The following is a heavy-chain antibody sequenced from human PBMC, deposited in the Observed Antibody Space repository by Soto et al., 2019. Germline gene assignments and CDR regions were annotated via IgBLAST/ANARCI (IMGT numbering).Heavy chain of an antibody. V-gene: IGHV3-23*01. CDR2: ISGSGGST. CDR3: AKDFILTGYCGDCYSS. Sequence: GGSLRLSCAASGFTFSSYAMSWVRQAPGKGLEWVSAISGSGGSTYYADSVKGRFTISRDNSKNTLYLQMNSLRAEDTAVYYCAKDFILTGYCGDCYSSWGQGTLVTVSS. D-gene: IGHD3-9*01. CDR1: GFTFSSYA. J-gene: IGHJ4*02.